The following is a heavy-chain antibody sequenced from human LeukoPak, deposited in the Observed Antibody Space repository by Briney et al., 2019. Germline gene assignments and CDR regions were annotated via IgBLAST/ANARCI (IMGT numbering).Heavy chain of an antibody. CDR2: ISYDGSNK. J-gene: IGHJ4*02. CDR3: ANNWNYLDY. Sequence: GGSLRLSCAASGFTFSSYGMHWVRQAPGKGLEWVAVISYDGSNKYYADSVKGRFTISRDNSKNTLYLQMNSLRAEDTAVYYCANNWNYLDYWGQGALVTVSS. V-gene: IGHV3-30*18. D-gene: IGHD1-20*01. CDR1: GFTFSSYG.